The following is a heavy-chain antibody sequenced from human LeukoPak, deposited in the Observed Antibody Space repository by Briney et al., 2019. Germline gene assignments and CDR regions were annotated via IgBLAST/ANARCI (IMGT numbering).Heavy chain of an antibody. V-gene: IGHV3-66*04. D-gene: IGHD3-9*01. CDR1: GFTFSSYS. J-gene: IGHJ4*02. CDR2: IYSGGAT. CDR3: ARLHYDVLTGPFDY. Sequence: GGSLRHSCAASGFTFSSYSMNWVRQAPGKGLEWVSIIYSGGATFYADSVKGRFTISRENSKNTLWLQMNSLRAEDTAVYYCARLHYDVLTGPFDYWGQGTLVTVSS.